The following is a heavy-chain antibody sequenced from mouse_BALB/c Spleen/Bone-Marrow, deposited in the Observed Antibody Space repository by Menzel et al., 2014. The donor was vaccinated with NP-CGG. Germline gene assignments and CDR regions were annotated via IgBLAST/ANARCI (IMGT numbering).Heavy chain of an antibody. CDR3: ARTTTVVSHFDY. J-gene: IGHJ2*01. V-gene: IGHV3-2*02. CDR2: ISYSGST. CDR1: GYSITSDYA. Sequence: ESGPGLVKPSQSLSLTCTVTGYSITSDYACNWIRQFPGNKLEWMGYISYSGSTSYNPSLKSRISITRDTSKNQFFLQLNSVTTEDTATYYCARTTTVVSHFDYWGQGTTLTVSS. D-gene: IGHD1-1*01.